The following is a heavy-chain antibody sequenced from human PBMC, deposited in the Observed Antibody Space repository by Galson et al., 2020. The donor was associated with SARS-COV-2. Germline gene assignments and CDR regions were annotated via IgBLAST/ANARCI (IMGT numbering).Heavy chain of an antibody. V-gene: IGHV4-34*01. J-gene: IGHJ4*02. CDR3: ARGDRTRIVVVPAGGDYYFDY. D-gene: IGHD2-2*01. Sequence: SETLSLTCAVYGGSFSGYYWSWIRQPPGKGLEWIGEINHSGSTNYNPSLKSRVTISVDTSKNQFSLKLSSVTAADTAVYYCARGDRTRIVVVPAGGDYYFDYWGQGTLVTVSS. CDR2: INHSGST. CDR1: GGSFSGYY.